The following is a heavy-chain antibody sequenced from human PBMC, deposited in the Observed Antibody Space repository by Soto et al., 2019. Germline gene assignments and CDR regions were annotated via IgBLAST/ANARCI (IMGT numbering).Heavy chain of an antibody. J-gene: IGHJ3*02. CDR3: ARHYYGSGSYYNDGAFDS. CDR2: IYYSGST. D-gene: IGHD3-10*01. V-gene: IGHV4-39*01. Sequence: SETLSLTCTVSGGSISSSSYYWGWIRQPPGKGLEWIGSIYYSGSTYYNPSLKSRVTISVDTSKNQFSLKLSSVTAADTAVYYCARHYYGSGSYYNDGAFDSWGQGTMVTVSS. CDR1: GGSISSSSYY.